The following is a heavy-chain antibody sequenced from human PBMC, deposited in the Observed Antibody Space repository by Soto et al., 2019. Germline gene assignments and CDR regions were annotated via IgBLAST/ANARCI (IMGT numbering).Heavy chain of an antibody. D-gene: IGHD6-19*01. J-gene: IGHJ4*02. CDR3: AIRGASQWLKF. CDR2: IYTGDSDT. CDR1: GYSFTSYW. Sequence: GESLKISCKGSGYSFTSYWIGWVRQVPGKGLEWMGTIYTGDSDTRYSPSFQGQVTISADKSISTAYLQWSSLKASDTAIYYCAIRGASQWLKFWGQGTLVTVSS. V-gene: IGHV5-51*01.